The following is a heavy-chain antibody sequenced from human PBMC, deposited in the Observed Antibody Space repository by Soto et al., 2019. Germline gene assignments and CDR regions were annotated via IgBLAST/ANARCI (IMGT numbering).Heavy chain of an antibody. J-gene: IGHJ6*02. V-gene: IGHV1-18*04. CDR1: GYTFTNYG. CDR3: ARDREYYYDSSGNYYYHYGMDV. D-gene: IGHD3-22*01. CDR2: ISGYNGNT. Sequence: QVQLVESGAEVKKPGASVKVSCKASGYTFTNYGISWVRQAPVQGLEWMGWISGYNGNTKYAQKFQGRVIMTTDTPTNTAYMDLRSLRSDDTAVYYCARDREYYYDSSGNYYYHYGMDVWGQGTTVTVS.